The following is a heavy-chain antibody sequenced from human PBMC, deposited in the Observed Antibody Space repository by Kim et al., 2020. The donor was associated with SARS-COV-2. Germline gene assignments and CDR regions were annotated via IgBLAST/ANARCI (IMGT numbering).Heavy chain of an antibody. CDR3: TILIDDYGTGGCYSGV. J-gene: IGHJ6*02. D-gene: IGHD3-10*01. V-gene: IGHV3-30*04. Sequence: GKGRFTITQDNSKNTLYLQMNSLKTEDTAVYYCTILIDDYGTGGCYSGVWGQGTTVTVSS.